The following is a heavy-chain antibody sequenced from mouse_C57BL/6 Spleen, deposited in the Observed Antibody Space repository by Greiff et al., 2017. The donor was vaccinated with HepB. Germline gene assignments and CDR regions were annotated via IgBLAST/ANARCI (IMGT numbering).Heavy chain of an antibody. CDR2: ISSGGDYI. Sequence: EVMLVESGEGLVKPGGSLKLSCAASGFTFSSYAMSWVRQTPEKRLEWVAYISSGGDYIYYADTVKGRFTISRDNARNTLYLQMSSLKSEDTAMYYCTRATGTGAMDYWGQGTSVTVSS. CDR1: GFTFSSYA. V-gene: IGHV5-9-1*02. J-gene: IGHJ4*01. CDR3: TRATGTGAMDY. D-gene: IGHD4-1*02.